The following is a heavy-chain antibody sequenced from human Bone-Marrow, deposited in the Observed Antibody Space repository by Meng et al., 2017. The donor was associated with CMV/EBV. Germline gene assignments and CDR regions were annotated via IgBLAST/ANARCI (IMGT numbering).Heavy chain of an antibody. CDR2: ISSSGSTI. CDR3: ARMSDYYDSSGFNFDP. J-gene: IGHJ5*02. Sequence: GGSLRLSCAASGFTFSSYEMTWVRQAPGKGLEWVSYISSSGSTIYYADSVKGRFTISRDNAKNSLYLQMNSLRAEDTAFYYCARMSDYYDSSGFNFDPWGQGTLVTVSS. CDR1: GFTFSSYE. D-gene: IGHD3-22*01. V-gene: IGHV3-48*03.